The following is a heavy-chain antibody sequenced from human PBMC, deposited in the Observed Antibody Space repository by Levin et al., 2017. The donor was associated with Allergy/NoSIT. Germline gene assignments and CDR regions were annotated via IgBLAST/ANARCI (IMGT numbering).Heavy chain of an antibody. CDR3: ARDLYYDSSGEIGY. CDR1: GFTFSSYA. J-gene: IGHJ4*02. Sequence: GGSLRLSCAASGFTFSSYAMHWVRQAPGKGLEWVAVISYDGSNKYYADSVKGRFTISRDNSKNTLYLQMNSLRAEDTAVYYCARDLYYDSSGEIGYWGQGTLVTVSS. D-gene: IGHD3-22*01. V-gene: IGHV3-30*04. CDR2: ISYDGSNK.